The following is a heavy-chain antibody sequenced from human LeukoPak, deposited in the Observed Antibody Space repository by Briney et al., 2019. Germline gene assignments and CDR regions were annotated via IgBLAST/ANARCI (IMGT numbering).Heavy chain of an antibody. J-gene: IGHJ4*02. V-gene: IGHV1-2*02. CDR2: IDPRSGGT. CDR3: ASGWSSYYAFDY. D-gene: IGHD3-3*01. Sequence: ASVKVSCKTSGYTFTGYYLHWVRRAPGQGLEWMGWIDPRSGGTNYARNFQGRVAMTRDVSITTGYLKLSGLTSDDTALYYCASGWSSYYAFDYWGQGTLVTVSS. CDR1: GYTFTGYY.